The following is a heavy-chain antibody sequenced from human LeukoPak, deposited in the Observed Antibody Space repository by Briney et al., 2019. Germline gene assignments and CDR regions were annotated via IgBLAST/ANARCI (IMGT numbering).Heavy chain of an antibody. CDR2: ISSSSSTI. Sequence: PGGSRRLSCAASGFTFSSYSMTGVRQAPGKGLKWVSYISSSSSTIYYADSVKGRFTISRDNAKNSLYLQMNSLRDEDTAVYYCARDLRRSFDYWGQGTLVTVSS. CDR1: GFTFSSYS. CDR3: ARDLRRSFDY. V-gene: IGHV3-48*02. J-gene: IGHJ4*02.